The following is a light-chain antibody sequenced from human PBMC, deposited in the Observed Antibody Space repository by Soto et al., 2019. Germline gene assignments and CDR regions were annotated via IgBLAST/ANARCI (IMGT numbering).Light chain of an antibody. CDR1: QSVGSN. CDR2: GAS. V-gene: IGKV3-15*01. Sequence: IVLTHSPGTLSFSPGERATLSFRPSQSVGSNLAWYQQKPGQAPRLLIYGASTRATGIPARFSGSGSGTEFTLTISSLQSEDFAVYYCQQYNVWPLTFGGGTKVDIK. CDR3: QQYNVWPLT. J-gene: IGKJ4*01.